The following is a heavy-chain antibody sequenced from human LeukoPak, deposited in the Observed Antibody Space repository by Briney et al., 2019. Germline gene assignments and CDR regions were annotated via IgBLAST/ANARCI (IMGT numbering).Heavy chain of an antibody. Sequence: SVKVSCKASGGTFSSYAVSWVRQATGQGLEWMGGIIPIFGTANYAQKFQGRVTITTDESTSTAYMELSSLRSEDTAVYYCARNYYDSSGYQCYYYYYMDVWGKGTTVNVSS. V-gene: IGHV1-69*05. J-gene: IGHJ6*03. CDR2: IIPIFGTA. D-gene: IGHD3-22*01. CDR1: GGTFSSYA. CDR3: ARNYYDSSGYQCYYYYYMDV.